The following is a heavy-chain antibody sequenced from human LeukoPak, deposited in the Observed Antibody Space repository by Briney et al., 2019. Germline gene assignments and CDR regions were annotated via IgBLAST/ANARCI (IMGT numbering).Heavy chain of an antibody. CDR3: ARRVGASSGFNYFDY. V-gene: IGHV4-39*01. J-gene: IGHJ4*02. CDR1: GGSISSSSYY. D-gene: IGHD1-26*01. Sequence: SETLSLTCTVSGGSISSSSYYWGWIRQPPGKGLEWFGSIYYSGSTYCNPSLRSRVTISVDTPKNQFSLKLSSVTAADTAVYYCARRVGASSGFNYFDYWGQGTLVTVSS. CDR2: IYYSGST.